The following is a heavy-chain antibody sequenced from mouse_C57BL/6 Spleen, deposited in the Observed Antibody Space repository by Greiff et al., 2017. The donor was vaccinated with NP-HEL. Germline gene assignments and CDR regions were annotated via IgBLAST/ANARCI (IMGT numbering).Heavy chain of an antibody. CDR1: GYAFTNYL. V-gene: IGHV1-54*01. Sequence: QVQLQQSGAELVRPGTSVKVSCKASGYAFTNYLIEWVKQRPGQGLEWIGVINPGSGGTNYNEKFKGKATLTADKASSTAYMQLSSLTSEDSAVYFCAREGRSYRFAYWGQGTLVTVSA. CDR2: INPGSGGT. J-gene: IGHJ3*01. D-gene: IGHD1-1*01. CDR3: AREGRSYRFAY.